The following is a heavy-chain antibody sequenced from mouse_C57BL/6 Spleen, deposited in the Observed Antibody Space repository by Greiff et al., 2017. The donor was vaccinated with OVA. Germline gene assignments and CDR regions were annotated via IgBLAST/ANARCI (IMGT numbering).Heavy chain of an antibody. CDR1: GYSITSGYD. Sequence: VQLQQSGPGMVKPSQSLSLTCTVTGYSITSGYDWHWIRHFPGNKLEWMGYISYSGSTNYNPSLKSRISITHDTSKNHFFLKLNSVTTEDTATYYCARGDYYGSGYFDVWGTGTTVTVSS. CDR2: ISYSGST. D-gene: IGHD1-1*01. V-gene: IGHV3-1*01. J-gene: IGHJ1*03. CDR3: ARGDYYGSGYFDV.